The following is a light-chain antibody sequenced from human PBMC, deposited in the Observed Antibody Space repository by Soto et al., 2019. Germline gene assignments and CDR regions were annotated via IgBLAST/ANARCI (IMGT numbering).Light chain of an antibody. Sequence: EIVMTQSPATLSVSPGERATLSCRASQSVSSNLAWYQQKPGQAPLLLIYGASTRATGIPARFSGSGSGTEFTLTISSLQSEDFAVYYCQQYNNWPCTFGQGTKVYIK. CDR2: GAS. CDR3: QQYNNWPCT. CDR1: QSVSSN. J-gene: IGKJ1*01. V-gene: IGKV3-15*01.